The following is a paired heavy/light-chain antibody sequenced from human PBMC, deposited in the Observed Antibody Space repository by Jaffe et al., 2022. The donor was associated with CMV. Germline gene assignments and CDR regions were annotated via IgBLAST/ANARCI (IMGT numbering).Heavy chain of an antibody. Sequence: EVQLVESGGGLVQPGGSLRLSCAASGFILSSYWMHWVRQVPGKGLVWVSRIDRDGITRNYADSVKGRFTISRDNAKNTLFLQLSSLTAEDTAVYYCGRAYAGYGAIDYWGQGTLVTVSS. D-gene: IGHD1-1*01. J-gene: IGHJ4*02. CDR2: IDRDGITR. CDR3: GRAYAGYGAIDY. CDR1: GFILSSYW. V-gene: IGHV3-74*02.
Light chain of an antibody. J-gene: IGKJ2*01. CDR2: ATS. CDR3: QQFRDSPPVYT. V-gene: IGKV3-20*01. CDR1: QSVSSSY. Sequence: EIVLTQSPGTLSLSPGERATLSCRASQSVSSSYLAWYQQKPGQAPRLLIYATSSRATGIPDRFSGSGSGTDFTLTISRLESEDFALYYCQQFRDSPPVYTFGQGTKLEIK.